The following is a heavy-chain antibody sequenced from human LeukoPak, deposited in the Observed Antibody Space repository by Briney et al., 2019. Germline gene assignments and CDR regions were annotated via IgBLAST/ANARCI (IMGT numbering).Heavy chain of an antibody. J-gene: IGHJ4*02. CDR3: ARGNFIAVAGYDY. CDR2: IYYSGST. CDR1: GGSISSYY. D-gene: IGHD6-19*01. V-gene: IGHV4-59*01. Sequence: SETLSLTCTVSGGSISSYYWSWIRQPPGKGLEWIGYIYYSGSTNYNPSLKSRVTISVDTSKNQLSLKLSSVTAADTAVYYCARGNFIAVAGYDYWGQGTLVTVSS.